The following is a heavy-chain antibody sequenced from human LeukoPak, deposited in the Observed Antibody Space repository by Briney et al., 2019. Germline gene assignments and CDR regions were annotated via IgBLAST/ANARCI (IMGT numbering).Heavy chain of an antibody. CDR2: IHLRGST. D-gene: IGHD5-24*01. CDR3: ARAEDEFDI. J-gene: IGHJ3*02. V-gene: IGHV4-34*01. CDR1: GGSLSGYY. Sequence: ETLSLTCAVYGGSLSGYYWSWIRQPPGKGLEWIGEIHLRGSTKYNPSLKSRLTISADTSKNQLSLRLSSVTAADTAVYYCARAEDEFDIWGQGTMVAVSS.